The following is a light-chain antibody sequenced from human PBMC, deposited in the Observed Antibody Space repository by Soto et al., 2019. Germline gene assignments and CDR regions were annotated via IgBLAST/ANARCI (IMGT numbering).Light chain of an antibody. V-gene: IGKV1-27*01. J-gene: IGKJ5*01. Sequence: DIQMTQSPSSLSASVGDRVTITCRASQGISNYLAWYQQKPGTVPKLLISAASTLQTGVSSRFSGSGSGTDFTFTISSLQAEDVATYYCQQYDDLPITFGQGIRLEIK. CDR2: AAS. CDR1: QGISNY. CDR3: QQYDDLPIT.